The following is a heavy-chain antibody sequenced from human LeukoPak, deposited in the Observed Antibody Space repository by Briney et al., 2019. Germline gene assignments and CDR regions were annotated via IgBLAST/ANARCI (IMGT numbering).Heavy chain of an antibody. CDR2: TSYSGST. Sequence: KPSETLCLTCTVSGGAISGSPYYWGWIRQPPGKGLEWIGSTSYSGSTYYNPSLKSRVTISVDTSKNQFSLKLTSVTAADTAVYYCARAYSSGWYNDFDPWGQGTLVIVSS. D-gene: IGHD6-19*01. CDR1: GGAISGSPYY. V-gene: IGHV4-39*01. J-gene: IGHJ5*02. CDR3: ARAYSSGWYNDFDP.